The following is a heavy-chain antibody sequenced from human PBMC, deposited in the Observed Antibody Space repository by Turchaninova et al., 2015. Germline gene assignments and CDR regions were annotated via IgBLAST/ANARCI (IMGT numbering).Heavy chain of an antibody. J-gene: IGHJ4*02. V-gene: IGHV3-23*01. CDR2: FVGGGGHT. CDR1: GFTFSNYA. CDR3: AQAWDSSSWPFLFVF. D-gene: IGHD6-13*01. Sequence: EVQLLESGGGLVQPGGSLRLSCAASGFTFSNYAMNWVGQAPGKGLEWGSSFVGGGGHTNFDAAVGGRFTTSRDNSKSTLYLGMCSLRADDPALCYCAQAWDSSSWPFLFVFWGQGTLVTVSS.